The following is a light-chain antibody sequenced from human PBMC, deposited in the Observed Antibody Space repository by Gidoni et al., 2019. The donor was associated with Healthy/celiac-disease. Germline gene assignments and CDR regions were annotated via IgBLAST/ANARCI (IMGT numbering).Light chain of an antibody. CDR3: MQALQTPLT. Sequence: DIVMTQSPLSLPVTPGEPASISCRYSQSILHSNGYNHLDWYLQKPGQSPQLRIYLGSNRASGVPDRFSGSGSGTDFTLKISRVEAEDVGVYYCMQALQTPLTFGGGTKLEIK. CDR1: QSILHSNGYNH. CDR2: LGS. J-gene: IGKJ4*01. V-gene: IGKV2-28*01.